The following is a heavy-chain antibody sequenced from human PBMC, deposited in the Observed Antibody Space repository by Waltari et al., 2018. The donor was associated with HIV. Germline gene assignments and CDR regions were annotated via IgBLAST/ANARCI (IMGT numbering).Heavy chain of an antibody. CDR1: GGSISSSSYY. V-gene: IGHV4-39*01. D-gene: IGHD1-26*01. J-gene: IGHJ6*02. Sequence: QLQLQESGPGLVKPSETLSLTCTVSGGSISSSSYYWGWIRQPPGKGLGWIGGISYRGSTYYNPALKSRVTISVDTSKTQFSLKLSSVTAADTAVYYGARHPVVGALRADGMDVWGQGTTVTVSS. CDR2: ISYRGST. CDR3: ARHPVVGALRADGMDV.